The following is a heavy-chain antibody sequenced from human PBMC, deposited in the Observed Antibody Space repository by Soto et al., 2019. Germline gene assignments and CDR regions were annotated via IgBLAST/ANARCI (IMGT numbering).Heavy chain of an antibody. Sequence: GGSLRLSCAASGFTFSSYAMSWVRQAPGKGLEWVSAISGNGADTSYADSVRGRFTISRDNSKNTLYLQMNSLRAEDTAVYYCANPLGYDFWSGSPVGMDVWGQGTAVTVSS. CDR2: ISGNGADT. D-gene: IGHD3-3*01. CDR1: GFTFSSYA. V-gene: IGHV3-23*01. CDR3: ANPLGYDFWSGSPVGMDV. J-gene: IGHJ6*02.